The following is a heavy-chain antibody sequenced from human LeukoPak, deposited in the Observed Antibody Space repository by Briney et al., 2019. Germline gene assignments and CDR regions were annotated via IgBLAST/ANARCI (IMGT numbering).Heavy chain of an antibody. CDR1: GGTFSSYA. J-gene: IGHJ3*02. CDR2: IIPIFGTA. D-gene: IGHD3-10*01. CDR3: ARDPTMVRGTYAFDI. Sequence: SVKVSCKASGGTFSSYAISWVRQAPGQGLEWMGGIIPIFGTANYAQKFQGRVTITADESTSTAYMELSSLRSEDTAVYYCARDPTMVRGTYAFDIWGQGTMVTVSS. V-gene: IGHV1-69*13.